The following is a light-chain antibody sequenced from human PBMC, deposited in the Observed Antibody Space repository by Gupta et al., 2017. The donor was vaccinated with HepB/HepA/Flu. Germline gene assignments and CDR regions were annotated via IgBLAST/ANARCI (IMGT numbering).Light chain of an antibody. J-gene: IGKJ1*01. V-gene: IGKV3-15*01. Sequence: DTVMTQSPVTLSVSPGERATLSCRASQRVNSNLAWYQQKPGQPPRLLIYDTSTRATGVPARFSGSGSGTEFTLTISSLQSEDFAVYYCQQYNDWPRTFVQGTKVDFK. CDR2: DTS. CDR1: QRVNSN. CDR3: QQYNDWPRT.